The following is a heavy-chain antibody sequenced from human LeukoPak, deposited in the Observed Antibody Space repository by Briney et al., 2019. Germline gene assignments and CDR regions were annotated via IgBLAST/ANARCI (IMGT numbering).Heavy chain of an antibody. CDR2: MNPNSGNT. J-gene: IGHJ6*03. CDR3: ARAGIYYDFRSGYSHHYYYYMDV. CDR1: GYTFTSYD. V-gene: IGHV1-8*03. Sequence: EASVKVSCKASGYTFTSYDINWVRQATGQGLEWMGWMNPNSGNTGYAQKFQGRVTITRNTSISTAYMELSSLRSEDTAVYYCARAGIYYDFRSGYSHHYYYYMDVWGKGTTVTVSS. D-gene: IGHD3-3*01.